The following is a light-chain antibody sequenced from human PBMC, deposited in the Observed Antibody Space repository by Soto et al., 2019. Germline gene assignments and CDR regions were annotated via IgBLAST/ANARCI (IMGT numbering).Light chain of an antibody. CDR2: DVS. J-gene: IGKJ1*01. V-gene: IGKV1-16*01. CDR3: QQYDSFSVT. CDR1: RGIGNY. Sequence: DIQMTQSPSSLSASVGDRVTITCRASRGIGNYLAWYQQKPGKAPKLLIYDVSALKRGVPPRFSGSGSGTEFTLTISSLQPDDFATYYCQQYDSFSVTFGQGTKVDIK.